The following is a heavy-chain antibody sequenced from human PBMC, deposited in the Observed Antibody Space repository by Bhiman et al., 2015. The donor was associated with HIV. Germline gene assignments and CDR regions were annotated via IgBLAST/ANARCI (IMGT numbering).Heavy chain of an antibody. CDR3: ARDSWSYSGSEGY. J-gene: IGHJ4*02. Sequence: EVQLLESGGGLVQPGGSLRVSCAASGFTFKNYAMSWVRQAPGKGLEWVSVISGSGGSTYYADSVKGRFTISRDNAKNSLYLQMNSLRAEDTALYYCARDSWSYSGSEGYWGQGTLVTVSS. V-gene: IGHV3-23*01. D-gene: IGHD1-26*01. CDR2: ISGSGGST. CDR1: GFTFKNYA.